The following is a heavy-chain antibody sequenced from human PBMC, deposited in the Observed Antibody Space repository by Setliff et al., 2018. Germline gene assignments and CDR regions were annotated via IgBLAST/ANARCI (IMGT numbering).Heavy chain of an antibody. CDR3: FGAGTCSY. J-gene: IGHJ4*02. CDR1: GLSYINDR. CDR2: INPHGSEK. D-gene: IGHD3-10*01. Sequence: PGGSLRLSCTASGLSYINDRVSWVRQAPGKGLGWLASINPHGSEKYYADSVKGRFTISRDNAKNSLSLQMNNLRTEDTAVYYCFGAGTCSYWGQGTLVTVSS. V-gene: IGHV3-7*01.